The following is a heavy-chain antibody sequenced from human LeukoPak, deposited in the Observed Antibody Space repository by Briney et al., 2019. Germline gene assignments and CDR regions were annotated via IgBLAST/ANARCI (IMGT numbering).Heavy chain of an antibody. CDR2: ISYDGSDK. J-gene: IGHJ5*02. Sequence: GGSLRLSCAASKFTFSNYAMHWVRQAPGKGLEWVAVISYDGSDKYYVDYMKGRFTISRDNSKNTLYLQMNSLRADDTAVYYCARDTRGSPSFRSWFDPWGQGTLVTASS. V-gene: IGHV3-30-3*01. CDR3: ARDTRGSPSFRSWFDP. D-gene: IGHD2-15*01. CDR1: KFTFSNYA.